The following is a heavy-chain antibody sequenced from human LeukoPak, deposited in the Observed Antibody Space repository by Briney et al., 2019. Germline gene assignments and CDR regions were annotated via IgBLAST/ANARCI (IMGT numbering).Heavy chain of an antibody. CDR1: GYSFTSYW. V-gene: IGHV5-51*01. D-gene: IGHD3-9*01. CDR3: ARHFFPYYDILTGYWFDP. J-gene: IGHJ5*02. CDR2: IYPGDSDT. Sequence: GESLKISCKGSGYSFTSYWIGWVRQMPGKGLEWMGIIYPGDSDTRYSPSFQGQVTISADKSISTAYLQWSSLKASDTAMYYCARHFFPYYDILTGYWFDPWGQGTLVTVSS.